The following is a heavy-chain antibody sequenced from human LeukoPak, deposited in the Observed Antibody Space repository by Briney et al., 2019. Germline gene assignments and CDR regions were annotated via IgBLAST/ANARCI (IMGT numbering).Heavy chain of an antibody. Sequence: GGSLRLSCVASGFTFNTYWIHWVRQGPGKGLVWVSLTSADGTTTTYANSVKGRFTVSRDNARNTLYLQMNSLRGEDAAVYYCARGLAGAYRIMDVWGQGTTVTVS. CDR1: GFTFNTYW. CDR2: TSADGTTT. J-gene: IGHJ6*02. D-gene: IGHD6-19*01. CDR3: ARGLAGAYRIMDV. V-gene: IGHV3-74*01.